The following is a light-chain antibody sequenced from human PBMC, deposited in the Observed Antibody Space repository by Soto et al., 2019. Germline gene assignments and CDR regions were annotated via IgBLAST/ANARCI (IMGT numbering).Light chain of an antibody. J-gene: IGLJ1*01. CDR2: EVS. CDR3: SSYTSSGTYV. Sequence: QSALTQPASVSGPPGQSITISCTGTSSDVGGYGSVSWYQQHPGKAPKLMIYEVSNRPSGVSNRFSGSKSGNTASLTISGLQADDDADYYCSSYTSSGTYVFGTGTKVIV. CDR1: SSDVGGYGS. V-gene: IGLV2-14*01.